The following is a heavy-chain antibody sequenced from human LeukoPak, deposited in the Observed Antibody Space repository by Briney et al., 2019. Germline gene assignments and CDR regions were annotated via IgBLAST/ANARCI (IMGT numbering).Heavy chain of an antibody. Sequence: ASVKVSCKASGYTFTGYYMHWVRQAPGQGLEWMGWINPNSGGTNYAQKFQGRVTMTRDTSISTAYMELSRLRSDDTAVYYCARNPSSSWYNYYYYMDVWGKGTTVTVSS. CDR3: ARNPSSSWYNYYYYMDV. CDR2: INPNSGGT. CDR1: GYTFTGYY. J-gene: IGHJ6*03. V-gene: IGHV1-2*02. D-gene: IGHD6-13*01.